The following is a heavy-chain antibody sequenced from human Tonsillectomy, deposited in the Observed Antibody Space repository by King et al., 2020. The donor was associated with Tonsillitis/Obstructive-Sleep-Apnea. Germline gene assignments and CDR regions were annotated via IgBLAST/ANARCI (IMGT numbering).Heavy chain of an antibody. D-gene: IGHD3-16*01. Sequence: QLVQSGGGVVRPGGSLRLSCAASGLTFGDYAMSWVRHVPGKGLEWVSGIIWNGGSTGYADFVKGRFTISRDNAKNSLYLQMNSLRAEDTAFYYCARYGGAFDIWGPGTTVTVSS. J-gene: IGHJ3*02. CDR3: ARYGGAFDI. CDR2: IIWNGGST. CDR1: GLTFGDYA. V-gene: IGHV3-20*04.